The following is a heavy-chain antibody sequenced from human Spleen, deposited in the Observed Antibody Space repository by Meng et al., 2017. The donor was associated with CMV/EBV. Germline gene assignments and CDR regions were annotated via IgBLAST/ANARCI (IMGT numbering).Heavy chain of an antibody. CDR1: GYTFTGYY. CDR2: INPNSGGT. D-gene: IGHD6-13*01. V-gene: IGHV1-2*02. Sequence: ASVKVSCKASGYTFTGYYMHWVRQAPGQGLEWMGWINPNSGGTNYAQKFQGRVTMTRNTSISTAYMELSSLRSEDTAVYYCARRYSSSWYLPYYYYGMDVWGQGTTVTVSS. J-gene: IGHJ6*02. CDR3: ARRYSSSWYLPYYYYGMDV.